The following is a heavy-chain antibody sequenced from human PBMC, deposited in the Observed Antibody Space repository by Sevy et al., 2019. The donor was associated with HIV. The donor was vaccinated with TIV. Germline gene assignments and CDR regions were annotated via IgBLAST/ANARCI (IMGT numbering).Heavy chain of an antibody. CDR3: SRPDTCNCVGDCNDFFDY. CDR2: IRSRANIYTT. Sequence: GGSLRLSCVASGFTFTGSTTHWVRQASGKGLEWVGRIRSRANIYTTTYGASVKGRFTISRDDSKNTAYLQMNSLRTEDTAVYYCSRPDTCNCVGDCNDFFDYWGQGTLVTVSS. V-gene: IGHV3-73*01. J-gene: IGHJ4*02. CDR1: GFTFTGST. D-gene: IGHD2-21*01.